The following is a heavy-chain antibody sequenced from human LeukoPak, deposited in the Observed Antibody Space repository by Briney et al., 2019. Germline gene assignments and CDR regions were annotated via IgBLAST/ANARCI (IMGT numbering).Heavy chain of an antibody. CDR1: GYSFTTYW. CDR2: IYPGDSDT. Sequence: GESLKISFKGSGYSFTTYWIGWVRQMPGKGLEWMGIIYPGDSDTRYSPSFQGQVTISADKSISTAYLQWSSLKASDTAMYYCATGGYCTSTSCYSFFDYWGQGTLVTVSS. V-gene: IGHV5-51*01. D-gene: IGHD2-2*02. CDR3: ATGGYCTSTSCYSFFDY. J-gene: IGHJ4*02.